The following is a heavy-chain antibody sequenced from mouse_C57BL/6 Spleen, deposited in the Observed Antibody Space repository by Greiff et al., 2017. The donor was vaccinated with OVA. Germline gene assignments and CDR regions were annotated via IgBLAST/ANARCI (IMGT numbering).Heavy chain of an antibody. Sequence: VQLKESGPELVKPGASVKISCKASGYSFTGYYMNWVKQSPEKSLEWIGEINPSTGGTTYNQKFKAKATLTVDKSSSTAYMQLKSLTSEDSAVYYCARSEYGYVYFDYWGQGTTLTVSS. J-gene: IGHJ2*01. CDR2: INPSTGGT. CDR3: ARSEYGYVYFDY. CDR1: GYSFTGYY. D-gene: IGHD2-2*01. V-gene: IGHV1-42*01.